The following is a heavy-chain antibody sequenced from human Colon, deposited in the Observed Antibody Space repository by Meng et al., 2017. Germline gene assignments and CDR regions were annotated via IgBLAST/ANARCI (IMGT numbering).Heavy chain of an antibody. CDR2: ISSTGDYT. V-gene: IGHV3-21*01. CDR3: ARVGGVQKSNICYI. CDR1: GFMFNDYT. Sequence: GESLKISCAASGFMFNDYTMNWVRQAPGKGLEWVSSISSTGDYTYYAGSVQGRFTVSRDNARDSLYLQMNSLGGEDTALYYCARVGGVQKSNICYIWGQGTMVTVSS. J-gene: IGHJ3*02. D-gene: IGHD2-8*02.